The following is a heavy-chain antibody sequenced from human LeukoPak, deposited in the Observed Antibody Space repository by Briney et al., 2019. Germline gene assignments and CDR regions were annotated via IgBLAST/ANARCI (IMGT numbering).Heavy chain of an antibody. CDR1: SGSISSSSYY. D-gene: IGHD3-22*01. J-gene: IGHJ4*02. V-gene: IGHV4-39*07. Sequence: SETLSLTCTVSSGSISSSSYYWSWIRQPPGKGLEWIGEINHSGSTNYNPSLKSRVTISVDTSKNQFSLKLSSVTAADTAVYYCARLYPVVNDYWGQGTLVTVSS. CDR2: INHSGST. CDR3: ARLYPVVNDY.